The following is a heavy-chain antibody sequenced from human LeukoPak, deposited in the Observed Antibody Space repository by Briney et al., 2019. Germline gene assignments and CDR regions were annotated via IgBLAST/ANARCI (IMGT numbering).Heavy chain of an antibody. CDR1: GGSISSYY. Sequence: SETLSLTCTVSGGSISSYYWSWIRQPAGKGLEWIGRIYTSGSTNYNPSLKSRVTMSVDTSKNQFSLKLSSVTAADTAVYYCARVDGVVIRVYYYYYMDVWGKGTTVTVSS. D-gene: IGHD3-3*01. CDR2: IYTSGST. V-gene: IGHV4-4*07. J-gene: IGHJ6*03. CDR3: ARVDGVVIRVYYYYYMDV.